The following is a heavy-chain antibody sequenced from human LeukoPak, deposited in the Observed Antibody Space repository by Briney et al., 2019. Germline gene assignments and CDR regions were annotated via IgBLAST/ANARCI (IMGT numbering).Heavy chain of an antibody. CDR1: GYTFTGYY. CDR3: ARGGRGYSYGLRAPIDY. J-gene: IGHJ4*02. CDR2: INPNSGGT. D-gene: IGHD5-18*01. V-gene: IGHV1-2*02. Sequence: GASVKVSCKASGYTFTGYYMHWVRQAPGQGLEWMGWINPNSGGTNYAQKFQGRVTMTRDTSISTAYMELSRLRSDDAAVYYCARGGRGYSYGLRAPIDYWGQGTLVTVSS.